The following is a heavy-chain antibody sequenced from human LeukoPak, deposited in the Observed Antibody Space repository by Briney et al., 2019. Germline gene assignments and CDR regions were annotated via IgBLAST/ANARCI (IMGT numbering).Heavy chain of an antibody. D-gene: IGHD6-19*01. CDR3: AKAIRRLRQWLVRDYFDY. Sequence: GRSLRLSCAASGFTFSSYGMHWVRQAPGKGLEWVAVIWYDGSNKYYADSVKGRFTISRDNSKNSLYLQMNSLRAEDTALYYCAKAIRRLRQWLVRDYFDYWGQGTLVTVSS. J-gene: IGHJ4*02. CDR2: IWYDGSNK. V-gene: IGHV3-33*06. CDR1: GFTFSSYG.